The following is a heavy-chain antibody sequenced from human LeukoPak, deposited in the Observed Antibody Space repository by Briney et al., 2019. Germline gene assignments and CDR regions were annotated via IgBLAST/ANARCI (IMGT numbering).Heavy chain of an antibody. Sequence: SETLSLTCTVSGGSISSGSYYWSWIRQPAGKGLEWIGRIYTSGSTNYNPSLKSRVTISVDTSKNQFSLKLSSVTAADTAVYYCARDPGYSSGWSWFDPWGQGTLVTVSS. CDR3: ARDPGYSSGWSWFDP. V-gene: IGHV4-61*02. J-gene: IGHJ5*02. D-gene: IGHD6-19*01. CDR2: IYTSGST. CDR1: GGSISSGSYY.